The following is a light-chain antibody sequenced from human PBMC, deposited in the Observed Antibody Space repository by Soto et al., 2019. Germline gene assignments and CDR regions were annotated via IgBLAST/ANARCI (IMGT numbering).Light chain of an antibody. Sequence: AIRMTQSPSSFSASTGDRVTITCRASQGISSYLAWYQQKPGKAPKLLIYKASTLESGVPSNFSGSGSGTDFTLTISSLQPEDFATYYCQQANSLPITFGQVKRLEIK. V-gene: IGKV1-8*01. CDR1: QGISSY. CDR2: KAS. CDR3: QQANSLPIT. J-gene: IGKJ5*01.